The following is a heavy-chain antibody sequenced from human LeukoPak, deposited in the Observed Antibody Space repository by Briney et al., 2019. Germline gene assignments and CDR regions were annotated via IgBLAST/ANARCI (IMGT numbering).Heavy chain of an antibody. V-gene: IGHV4-39*01. J-gene: IGHJ4*02. CDR2: VYYDGTS. CDR1: GGSINSHSYY. CDR3: VRHISTNTGYFDS. Sequence: SXTLSLTCTVSGGSINSHSYYWGWVRQPPGKGLEWIGSVYYDGTSYSNPSLTSRAAVFVDTSRDEFSLDLSFVTAADTAVYYCVRHISTNTGYFDSCGQGTLVSVSS. D-gene: IGHD5-24*01.